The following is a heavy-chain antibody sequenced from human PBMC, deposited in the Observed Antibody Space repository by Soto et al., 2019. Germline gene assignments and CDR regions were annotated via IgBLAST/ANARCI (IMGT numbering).Heavy chain of an antibody. CDR3: ARASDSSGYFPHY. D-gene: IGHD3-22*01. Sequence: QVQLVESGGGVVQPGRSLRLSCAASGFTFSTYAMHWVRQAPGKGLEWVAVISYDGSSKYYADSVKGRFTISRDNSKNTLYLQMNSLRTGDTAVYYCARASDSSGYFPHYWGQGTLVIVSS. CDR2: ISYDGSSK. CDR1: GFTFSTYA. J-gene: IGHJ4*02. V-gene: IGHV3-30-3*01.